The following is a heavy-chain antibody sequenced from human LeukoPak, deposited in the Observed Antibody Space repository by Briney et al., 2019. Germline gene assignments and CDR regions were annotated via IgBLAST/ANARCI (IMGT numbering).Heavy chain of an antibody. V-gene: IGHV3-53*01. J-gene: IGHJ5*02. CDR3: ARDGIPVGHSYEGT. D-gene: IGHD5-18*01. CDR1: GFTVSSNY. CDR2: IYSGGST. Sequence: PGGSLRLSCAASGFTVSSNYMSWVRQAPGKGLEWVSVIYSGGSTYYADSVEGRFTISRDNSKNTLYLQMNSLRAEDTAVYYCARDGIPVGHSYEGTWGQGTLVTVSS.